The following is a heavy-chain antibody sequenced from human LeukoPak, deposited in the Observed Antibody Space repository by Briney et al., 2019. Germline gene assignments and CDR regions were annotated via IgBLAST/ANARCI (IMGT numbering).Heavy chain of an antibody. CDR3: ARDLGVIVHPSDY. J-gene: IGHJ4*02. V-gene: IGHV3-74*01. CDR1: GFTFSSYW. Sequence: GGSLRLSCAASGFTFSSYWMHWVRQAAGRGLVWVSCINSDGSSTSYADSVKERFTISRDNAKNTLYLQMNSLRAEHTAVYYCARDLGVIVHPSDYWGQGTLVTVSP. D-gene: IGHD3-16*02. CDR2: INSDGSST.